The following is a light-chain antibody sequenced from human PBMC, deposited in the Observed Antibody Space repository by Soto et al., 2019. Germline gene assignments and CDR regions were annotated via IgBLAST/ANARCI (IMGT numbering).Light chain of an antibody. CDR1: SSDVGGYNY. V-gene: IGLV2-8*01. J-gene: IGLJ7*01. CDR2: EVT. Sequence: QSVLTQPPSASGSLGQSVTISCTGTSSDVGGYNYVSWHQQHPGKAPKLMIYEVTKRPSGVPDRFSGSKSGNTASLTVSGLQDEDEADYYCSSFAGGGNPVLFGGGTQLTVL. CDR3: SSFAGGGNPVL.